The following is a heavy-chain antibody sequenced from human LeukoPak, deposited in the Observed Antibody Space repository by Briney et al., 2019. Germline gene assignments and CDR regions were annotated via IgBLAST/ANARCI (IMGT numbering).Heavy chain of an antibody. CDR2: IYPGDSDT. V-gene: IGHV5-51*01. CDR1: GYSFTSYW. Sequence: GESLKISCKGSGYSFTSYWIGCVRQMPGKGLEWMGIIYPGDSDTRSSPSFQGQVTISADKSIGTAYLQWSSLKASDTAMYYCARHILTRDYYGSGSYYPDYWGQGTLVTVSS. D-gene: IGHD3-10*01. J-gene: IGHJ4*02. CDR3: ARHILTRDYYGSGSYYPDY.